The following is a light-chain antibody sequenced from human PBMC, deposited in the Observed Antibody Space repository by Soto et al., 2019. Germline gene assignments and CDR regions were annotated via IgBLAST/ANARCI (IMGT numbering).Light chain of an antibody. CDR2: GAS. CDR1: QSVSSD. CDR3: QQYNTWPRT. V-gene: IGKV3-15*01. J-gene: IGKJ1*01. Sequence: EIVMTQSPATLSVSPGERATLSCRASQSVSSDLAWYHQKPGQAPRLLIYGASTRATGIPARFSGSGSGTEFTLTINSLQSEDFVVYYCQQYNTWPRTFGQGTKVDI.